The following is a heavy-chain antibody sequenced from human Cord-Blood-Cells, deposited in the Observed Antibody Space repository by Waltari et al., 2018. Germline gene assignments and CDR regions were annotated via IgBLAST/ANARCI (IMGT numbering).Heavy chain of an antibody. J-gene: IGHJ4*02. Sequence: EVQLVESGGGLVQPGGSLRLSCAASGFTFSSSWMRWVRQAPGKGLEWVANIKQDGSEKYYVDSVKGRFTISRDNAKNSLYLQMNSLRAEDTAVYYCASPIAVAGDYWGQGTLVTVSS. CDR1: GFTFSSSW. CDR3: ASPIAVAGDY. D-gene: IGHD6-19*01. V-gene: IGHV3-7*01. CDR2: IKQDGSEK.